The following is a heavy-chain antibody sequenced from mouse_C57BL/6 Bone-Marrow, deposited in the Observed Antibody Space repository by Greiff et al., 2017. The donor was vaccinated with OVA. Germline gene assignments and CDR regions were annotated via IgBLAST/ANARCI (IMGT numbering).Heavy chain of an antibody. CDR1: GFSLTSYA. CDR2: IWTGGGT. D-gene: IGHD1-1*01. J-gene: IGHJ2*01. V-gene: IGHV2-9-1*01. CDR3: ACITTVVAGGGYYFDY. Sequence: VQLVESGPGLVAPSQSLSITCTVSGFSLTSYAISWVRQPPGKGLEWLGVIWTGGGTNYNSALKSRLSISKDNSKSQVFLKMNSLQTDDTARYYCACITTVVAGGGYYFDYWGQGTTLTVSS.